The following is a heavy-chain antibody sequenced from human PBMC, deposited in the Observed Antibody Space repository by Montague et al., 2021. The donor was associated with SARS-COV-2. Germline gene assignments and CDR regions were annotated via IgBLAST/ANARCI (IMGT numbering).Heavy chain of an antibody. D-gene: IGHD6-25*01. CDR1: GFTFSDYY. CDR2: ISGSTYT. J-gene: IGHJ4*02. V-gene: IGHV3-11*06. CDR3: ARGGSGYDSPLEY. Sequence: SLRLSCAASGFTFSDYYMFWIRQSPGKGLEYISYISGSTYTNYADSVKGRFTISRDNTKDSLFLQMNSLRAEDTAVYYCARGGSGYDSPLEYWGPGALVTVSS.